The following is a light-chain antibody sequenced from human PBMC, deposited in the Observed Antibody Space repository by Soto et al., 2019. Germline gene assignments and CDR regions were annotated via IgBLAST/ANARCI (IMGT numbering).Light chain of an antibody. Sequence: QSVLTQPPSVSAAPGQRVTMSCSGSSSNIGNNLVAWYQQLPGTAPKLLIYYATNPPYGIPGRFSGSKSGTSATLGITGLQTGDEADYYCGAWGRSLGVVVFGGGTKLTV. V-gene: IGLV1-51*01. CDR2: YAT. CDR1: SSNIGNNL. CDR3: GAWGRSLGVVV. J-gene: IGLJ3*02.